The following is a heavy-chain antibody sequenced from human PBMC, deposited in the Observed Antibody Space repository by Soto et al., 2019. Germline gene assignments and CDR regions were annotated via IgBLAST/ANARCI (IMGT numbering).Heavy chain of an antibody. Sequence: EVQLVESGGGSVQPGGSLRLSCAASGFTFITFSMNWVRQAPGRGLEWISYISGGGRPISYADSVKGRFTISRDNAKNSLYLQMDSLTDEDTAVYYCARDLGWAFDSWGQGTLVTVSS. CDR1: GFTFITFS. J-gene: IGHJ4*02. CDR2: ISGGGRPI. CDR3: ARDLGWAFDS. V-gene: IGHV3-48*02. D-gene: IGHD6-19*01.